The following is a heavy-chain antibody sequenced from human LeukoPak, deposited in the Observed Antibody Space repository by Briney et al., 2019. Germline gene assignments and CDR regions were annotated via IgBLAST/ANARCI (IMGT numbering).Heavy chain of an antibody. CDR1: GGSFCRYY. Sequence: SGTLSLTCAVYGGSFCRYYWSWIRQSPGKGREWIAEIDHRGDTNYNPSVKSRVTISVDTSKNQFSLKVRSLSAADTAVYYCARGPTISETGYFDFWGQGTLVTVSS. D-gene: IGHD1-1*01. V-gene: IGHV4-34*01. J-gene: IGHJ4*03. CDR3: ARGPTISETGYFDF. CDR2: IDHRGDT.